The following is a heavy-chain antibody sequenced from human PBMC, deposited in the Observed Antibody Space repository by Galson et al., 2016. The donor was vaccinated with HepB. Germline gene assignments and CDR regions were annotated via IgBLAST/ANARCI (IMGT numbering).Heavy chain of an antibody. CDR3: AIRQRGRAKLDDAFHF. Sequence: QSGAEVKQPGESVKMSCQGFGYAFDNSWIGWVRHMPGKGLEWMGIIWPGDSDTRYSPAFQGQVTISVDKSITTAFLHWGGLKASDSGMYYCAIRQRGRAKLDDAFHFWGQGTMLIVSS. J-gene: IGHJ3*01. D-gene: IGHD4/OR15-4a*01. CDR1: GYAFDNSW. CDR2: IWPGDSDT. V-gene: IGHV5-51*01.